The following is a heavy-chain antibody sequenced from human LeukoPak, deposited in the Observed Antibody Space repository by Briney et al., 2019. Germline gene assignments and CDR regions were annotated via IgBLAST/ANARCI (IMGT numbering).Heavy chain of an antibody. J-gene: IGHJ4*02. CDR2: IYTSGST. CDR3: ARVQGIYCGGDCYSH. CDR1: GGSISSGSYY. Sequence: PSETLSLTCTVSGGSISSGSYYWSWIRQPAGKGLEWIGRIYTSGSTNYNPSLKSRVTISVDTSKNQFSLKLSSVTAADTAVYYCARVQGIYCGGDCYSHWGQGTLVTVSS. V-gene: IGHV4-61*02. D-gene: IGHD2-21*01.